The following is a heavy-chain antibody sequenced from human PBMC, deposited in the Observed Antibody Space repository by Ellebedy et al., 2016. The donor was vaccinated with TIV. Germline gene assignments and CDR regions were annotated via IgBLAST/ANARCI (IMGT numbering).Heavy chain of an antibody. D-gene: IGHD5-24*01. J-gene: IGHJ4*02. CDR3: ARWDGYDEKFQGPFDR. Sequence: AASVKVSCKASGDTFSNHAFNWVRQAPGQELEWMGRMDPRLGTVKYAQTFQGRVTITADKSTSTAYIELSRLRSDDTAVYYCARWDGYDEKFQGPFDRWGQGTLVTVSS. CDR1: GDTFSNHA. CDR2: MDPRLGTV. V-gene: IGHV1-69*04.